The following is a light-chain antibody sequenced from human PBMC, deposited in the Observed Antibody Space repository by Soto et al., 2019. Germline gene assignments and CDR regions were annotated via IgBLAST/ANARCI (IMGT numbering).Light chain of an antibody. Sequence: DIRMTQSPSTLSASVVDRVTITCRASQSISSWLAWYQQKPGKAPKLLIYDASSSESGVASRFSGSGSGTEFTLTSSRLQPDGFATFCRQQDNSYFTFGQGTKLEIK. CDR2: DAS. CDR1: QSISSW. CDR3: QQDNSYFT. V-gene: IGKV1-5*01. J-gene: IGKJ2*01.